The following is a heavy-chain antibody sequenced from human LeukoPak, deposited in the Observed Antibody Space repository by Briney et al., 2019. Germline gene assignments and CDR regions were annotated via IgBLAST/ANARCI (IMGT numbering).Heavy chain of an antibody. CDR1: GGSISSYY. D-gene: IGHD3-22*01. CDR2: IYYSGST. CDR3: ARRDAYGSSGTPFDY. V-gene: IGHV4-59*08. Sequence: SETLSLTCTVSGGSISSYYWSWIRQPPWKGLEWIGYIYYSGSTNYNPSLKSRVTISIDTSKNQFSLKLSSVTAADTAVYYCARRDAYGSSGTPFDYWGQGTLVTVSS. J-gene: IGHJ4*02.